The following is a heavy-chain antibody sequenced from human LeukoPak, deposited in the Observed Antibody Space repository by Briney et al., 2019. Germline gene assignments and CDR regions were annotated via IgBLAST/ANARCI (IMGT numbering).Heavy chain of an antibody. Sequence: SETLSLTCAVYGGSFSGYYWSWIRQPPGKGLEWIGEINHSGSTNYNPSLKSRVTISVDTSKNQFSLKLSSVTAADTAVYYCARVKRIVVVPAAALPGSRWDYYYYGMDVWGQGTTVTVSS. V-gene: IGHV4-34*01. CDR3: ARVKRIVVVPAAALPGSRWDYYYYGMDV. CDR2: INHSGST. D-gene: IGHD2-2*01. CDR1: GGSFSGYY. J-gene: IGHJ6*02.